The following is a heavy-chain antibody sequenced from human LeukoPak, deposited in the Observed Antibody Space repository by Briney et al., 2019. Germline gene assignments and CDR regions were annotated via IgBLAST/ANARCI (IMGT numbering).Heavy chain of an antibody. Sequence: ASVKVSRNASGYTFTSYDINWVRQATGQGLEWMGWMNPNSGNTGYAQKFQGRVTMTRNTSISTAYMELSSLRSEDTAVYYCARLYYDSSGYFTYYYYGMDVWGQGTTVTVSS. V-gene: IGHV1-8*01. CDR1: GYTFTSYD. J-gene: IGHJ6*02. CDR2: MNPNSGNT. CDR3: ARLYYDSSGYFTYYYYGMDV. D-gene: IGHD3-22*01.